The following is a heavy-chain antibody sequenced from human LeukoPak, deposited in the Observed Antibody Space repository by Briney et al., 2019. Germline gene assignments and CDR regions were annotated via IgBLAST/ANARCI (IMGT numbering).Heavy chain of an antibody. D-gene: IGHD3-9*01. J-gene: IGHJ4*02. CDR2: IYDSGST. CDR3: VRDPWDSLRYFD. Sequence: PSETLSLTCTVSSGSLRTYYWSWIRQPPGKGLEWIGYIYDSGSTNYNPSLKSRVSISVDTSKNQFSLKLNSVTAADTAVYYCVRDPWDSLRYFDWGQGTLVTVSS. V-gene: IGHV4-59*12. CDR1: SGSLRTYY.